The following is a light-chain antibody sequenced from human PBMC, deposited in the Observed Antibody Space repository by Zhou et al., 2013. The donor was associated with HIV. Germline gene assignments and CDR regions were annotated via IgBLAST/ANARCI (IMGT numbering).Light chain of an antibody. V-gene: IGKV1-8*01. J-gene: IGKJ3*01. CDR1: QGISSY. Sequence: AIRITQSPSSLSASTGDRVTITCRASQGISSYLAWYQQKPGKAPKLLIYAASTLQSGVPSRFSGSGSGTDFTLTISSLQPDDFATYYCQQYNSYPFTFGPGTKVDIK. CDR2: AAS. CDR3: QQYNSYPFT.